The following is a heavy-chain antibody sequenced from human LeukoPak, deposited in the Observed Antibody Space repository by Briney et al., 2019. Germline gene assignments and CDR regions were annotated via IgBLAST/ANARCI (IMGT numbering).Heavy chain of an antibody. CDR1: GFTFSSYA. J-gene: IGHJ6*03. CDR3: AVSFYYYYMDV. Sequence: GSLRLSCAASGFTFSSYAMSWVRQAPGKGLEWVSAVSGSAGSTYYADSVKGRLTISRDNSKNTLYLQMNSLRAEDTAVYYCAVSFYYYYMDVWGKGTTVTVSS. V-gene: IGHV3-23*01. CDR2: VSGSAGST. D-gene: IGHD1-7*01.